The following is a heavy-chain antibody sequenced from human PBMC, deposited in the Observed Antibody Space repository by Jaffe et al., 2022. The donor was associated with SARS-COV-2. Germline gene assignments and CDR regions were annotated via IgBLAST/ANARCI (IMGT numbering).Heavy chain of an antibody. J-gene: IGHJ3*01. V-gene: IGHV3-23*03. CDR1: GFTFTSST. D-gene: IGHD2-21*02. Sequence: EVQLVESGGGLVQPGGSLRLSCTASGFTFTSSTMTWVRQAPGKGLEWVSSITSGGTTTHYADSVKGRFASSRDDSKNILYLQMNSLRAEDTAIFYCVKCGPSGGACRLNAFDVWGQGTMVTVSP. CDR2: ITSGGTTT. CDR3: VKCGPSGGACRLNAFDV.